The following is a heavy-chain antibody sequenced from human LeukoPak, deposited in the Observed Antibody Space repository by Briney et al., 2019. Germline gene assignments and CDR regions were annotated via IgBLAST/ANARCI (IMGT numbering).Heavy chain of an antibody. CDR2: ISGRGGST. J-gene: IGHJ1*01. Sequence: GGSLRLSCAASGFTFNSYAMSWVRQAPGKGLEWVSAISGRGGSTYYADSVKGRFTISRDNSKYTLYLQMNSLRAEDTAVYYCVKDGGYCSSTSCYTVPAQHWGQGTLVTVSS. CDR1: GFTFNSYA. D-gene: IGHD2-2*02. CDR3: VKDGGYCSSTSCYTVPAQH. V-gene: IGHV3-23*01.